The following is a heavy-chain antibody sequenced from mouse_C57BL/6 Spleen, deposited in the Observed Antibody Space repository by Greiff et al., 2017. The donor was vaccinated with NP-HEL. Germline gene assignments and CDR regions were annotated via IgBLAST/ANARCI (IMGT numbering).Heavy chain of an antibody. D-gene: IGHD1-1*01. CDR2: INPNYGTT. CDR1: GYSFTDYN. J-gene: IGHJ4*01. Sequence: EVQGVESGPELVKPGASVKISCKASGYSFTDYNMNWVKQSNGKSLEWIGVINPNYGTTSYNQKFKGKATLTVDQSSSTAYMQLNSLTSEDSAVYYCASDYGISYRYYAMDYWGQGTSVTVSS. V-gene: IGHV1-39*01. CDR3: ASDYGISYRYYAMDY.